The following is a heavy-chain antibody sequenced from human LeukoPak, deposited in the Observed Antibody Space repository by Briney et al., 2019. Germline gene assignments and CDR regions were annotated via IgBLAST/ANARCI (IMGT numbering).Heavy chain of an antibody. V-gene: IGHV1-69*05. CDR1: GGTFSIYS. D-gene: IGHD3-22*01. J-gene: IGHJ6*03. CDR3: ASEGNYDSSGYSRYNYYYMDV. Sequence: AAVTVSSTGSGGTFSIYSISWVRPAPGQGGGGVGGIIPAFGTAHYAQKFQGRVTFTTDGSTTTAYMELRSLRSEDTAVYYCASEGNYDSSGYSRYNYYYMDVWGKGTAVTVSS. CDR2: IIPAFGTA.